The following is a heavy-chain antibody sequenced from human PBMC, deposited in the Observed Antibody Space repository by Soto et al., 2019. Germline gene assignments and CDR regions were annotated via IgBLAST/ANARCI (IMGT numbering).Heavy chain of an antibody. CDR3: ARDMDTRGYHDY. CDR1: GGTFSSYA. Sequence: GASVKVSCKASGGTFSSYAISWVRQAPGQGLEWMGGIIPIFGTANYAQKFQGRVTITADKSTSTAYMELSSLRSEDTAVYYCARDMDTRGYHDYWGQGTLVTVSS. V-gene: IGHV1-69*06. D-gene: IGHD3-22*01. J-gene: IGHJ4*02. CDR2: IIPIFGTA.